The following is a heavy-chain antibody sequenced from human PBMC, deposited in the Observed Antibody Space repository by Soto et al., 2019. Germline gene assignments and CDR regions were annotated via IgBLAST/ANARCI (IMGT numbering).Heavy chain of an antibody. CDR3: ARQPVAGTAFFDY. V-gene: IGHV4-39*01. Sequence: SETLALTCTVSGGSISSSSYYWGWIRQPPGKGLEWIGSIYYSGSTYYNPSLKSRVTISVDTSKNQFSLKLSSVTAADTAVYYCARQPVAGTAFFDYWGQGTLVTVSS. CDR1: GGSISSSSYY. J-gene: IGHJ4*02. CDR2: IYYSGST. D-gene: IGHD6-19*01.